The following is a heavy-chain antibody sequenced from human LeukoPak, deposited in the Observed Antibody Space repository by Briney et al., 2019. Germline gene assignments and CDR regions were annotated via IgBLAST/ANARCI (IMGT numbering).Heavy chain of an antibody. D-gene: IGHD2-2*02. Sequence: SVKVSCKASGGTFSSYAISWVRQAPGQGLEWMGGIIPIFGTANYAQKFQGRVTITADESASTAYMELSSLRSEDTAVYYCARGFYKLSSYFDYWGQGTLVTVSS. V-gene: IGHV1-69*13. CDR2: IIPIFGTA. CDR1: GGTFSSYA. CDR3: ARGFYKLSSYFDY. J-gene: IGHJ4*02.